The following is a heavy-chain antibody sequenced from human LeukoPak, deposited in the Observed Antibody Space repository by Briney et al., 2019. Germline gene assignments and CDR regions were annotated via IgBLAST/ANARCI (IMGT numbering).Heavy chain of an antibody. J-gene: IGHJ4*02. Sequence: ASVKVSCKASGYTFTGYYMHWVRQAPGQGLEWMGWINPNSGGTNYAQKFQGRVTMTRDTSISTAYMELSRLRSDDTAVYYCATLATGANYFDYWGQGTLVTVSS. CDR1: GYTFTGYY. CDR2: INPNSGGT. CDR3: ATLATGANYFDY. V-gene: IGHV1-2*02.